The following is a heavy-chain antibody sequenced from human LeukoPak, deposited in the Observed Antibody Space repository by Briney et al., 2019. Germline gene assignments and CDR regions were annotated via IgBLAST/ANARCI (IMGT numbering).Heavy chain of an antibody. CDR1: GFTVSSNY. CDR3: ARTDPNYYYYGMDV. V-gene: IGHV3-53*01. J-gene: IGHJ6*02. CDR2: IYSGGST. Sequence: GGSLGLSCAASGFTVSSNYMSWVRQAPGKGLEWVSVIYSGGSTYYADSVKGRFTISRDNSKNTLYLQMNSLRAEDTAVYYCARTDPNYYYYGMDVWGQGTTVTVSS.